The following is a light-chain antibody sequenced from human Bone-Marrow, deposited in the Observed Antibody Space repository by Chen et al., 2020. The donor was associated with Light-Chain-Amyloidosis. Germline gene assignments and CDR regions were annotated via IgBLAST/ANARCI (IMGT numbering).Light chain of an antibody. CDR3: QSYDSSLSGYVV. V-gene: IGLV1-40*01. CDR2: GNS. Sequence: QSVLTQPPSVSGAPGQRVTISCTGSSSNIGAGYDVHWYQQLPGTAPKLLIYGNSNRPSGGPDRFSGSKSGTSASLAITGLQAEDEADDYCQSYDSSLSGYVVFGGGTKLTVL. CDR1: SSNIGAGYD. J-gene: IGLJ2*01.